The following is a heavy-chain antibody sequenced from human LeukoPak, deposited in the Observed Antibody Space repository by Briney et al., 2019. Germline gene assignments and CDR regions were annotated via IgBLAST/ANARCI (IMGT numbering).Heavy chain of an antibody. J-gene: IGHJ3*02. Sequence: GGSLRLSCAASRFTFSSYAMHWVRQAPGKGLEYVSAISSNGGSTYYANSVKGRFTISRDNSKNTLYLQMGSLRPEDMAVYYCAREMATRDAFDIWGQGTMVTVSS. CDR3: AREMATRDAFDI. CDR2: ISSNGGST. D-gene: IGHD2-8*01. CDR1: RFTFSSYA. V-gene: IGHV3-64*01.